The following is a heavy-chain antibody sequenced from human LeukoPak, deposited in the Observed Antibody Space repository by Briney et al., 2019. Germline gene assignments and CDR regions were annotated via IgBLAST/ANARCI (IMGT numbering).Heavy chain of an antibody. Sequence: PGGSLRLSCAASGFTFSDYYMSWIRQPPGKGLEWIGEINHSGSTNYNPSLKSRVTISVDTSKNQFSLKLSSVTAADTAVYYCARGLARGCSTSCPYYFDYWGQGTLVTVSS. J-gene: IGHJ4*02. CDR2: INHSGST. V-gene: IGHV4-34*01. CDR1: GFTFSDYY. D-gene: IGHD2-2*01. CDR3: ARGLARGCSTSCPYYFDY.